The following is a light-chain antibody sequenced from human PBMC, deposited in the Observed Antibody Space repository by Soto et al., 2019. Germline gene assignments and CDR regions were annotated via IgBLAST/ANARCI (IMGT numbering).Light chain of an antibody. J-gene: IGKJ4*01. CDR3: QQYGRSPPLI. CDR1: QSVSSNY. CDR2: AAS. Sequence: EIVLTQSPGSLSLSPGERATVSCRASQSVSSNYLAWYQQKPGQAPRLLIYAASTRATGIPDRFSGSGSGTDFALTISRLEPEDFAVYYCQQYGRSPPLIFGGGTKVEIK. V-gene: IGKV3-20*01.